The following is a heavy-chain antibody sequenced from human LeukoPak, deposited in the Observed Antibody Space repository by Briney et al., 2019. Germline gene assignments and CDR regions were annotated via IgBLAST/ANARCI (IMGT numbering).Heavy chain of an antibody. CDR3: ESRAYYGPGPHY. V-gene: IGHV4-59*01. D-gene: IGHD3-10*01. Sequence: SETPSDPCSGSGGPISSYQGRCSGQPPEKGLEWIGYIYYRGSTNYNPSLKSRVTISVDTSKNQFSLRLTSVTAADTAMYYCESRAYYGPGPHYWGQGTLVTVSS. CDR1: GGPISSYQ. J-gene: IGHJ4*02. CDR2: IYYRGST.